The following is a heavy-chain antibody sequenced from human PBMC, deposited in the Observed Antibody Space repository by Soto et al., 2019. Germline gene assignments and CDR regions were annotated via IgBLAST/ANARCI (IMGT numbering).Heavy chain of an antibody. CDR2: ISAYNGNT. CDR3: VRDLGSMVRGIVPLFDY. D-gene: IGHD3-10*01. V-gene: IGHV1-18*01. CDR1: GYTFTSFG. Sequence: PGESLKISCKASGYTFTSFGISWLRQAPGQGLEWMGWISAYNGNTKYAQKLQGRVTMTTDTSTSTAYMELRSLRSDDTAVYYCVRDLGSMVRGIVPLFDYWGQGTLVTVSS. J-gene: IGHJ4*02.